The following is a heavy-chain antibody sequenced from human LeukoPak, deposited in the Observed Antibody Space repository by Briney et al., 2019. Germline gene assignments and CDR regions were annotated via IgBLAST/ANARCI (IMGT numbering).Heavy chain of an antibody. V-gene: IGHV1-2*02. J-gene: IGHJ4*02. CDR3: ARQGSGLDY. CDR1: GYXFTSYY. D-gene: IGHD3-10*01. CDR2: INPNSGDT. Sequence: ASVKVSCKASGYXFTSYYLHWVRQAPGQGLEWMGWINPNSGDTHYAQKFQGRVTMTSETSISTAYMELSRLKSDDTAIYYCARQGSGLDYWGQGTLVTVSS.